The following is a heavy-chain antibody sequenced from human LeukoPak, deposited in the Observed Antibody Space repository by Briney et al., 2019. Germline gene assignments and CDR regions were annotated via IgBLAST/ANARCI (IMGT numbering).Heavy chain of an antibody. CDR3: ARDRSYQYAMDV. CDR2: INSDGSST. Sequence: GGSLRLSCAASGFTFSSYAMSWVRQAPGKGLVWVSRINSDGSSTNYADFVKGRFTISRDNAKNTLYLQMNSLRAEDTAVYYCARDRSYQYAMDVWGQGTTVTVSS. V-gene: IGHV3-74*01. CDR1: GFTFSSYA. J-gene: IGHJ6*02.